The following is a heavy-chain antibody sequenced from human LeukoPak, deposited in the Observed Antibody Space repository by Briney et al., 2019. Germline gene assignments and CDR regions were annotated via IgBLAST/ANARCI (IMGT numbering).Heavy chain of an antibody. CDR3: AKVLRGMDV. V-gene: IGHV3-30*18. CDR1: GFTFSSYG. CDR2: ISYDGSNK. J-gene: IGHJ6*02. Sequence: GGSLRLCCAASGFTFSSYGMHWVRQAPGKGLEWVAVISYDGSNKCYADSVKGRFTISRDNSKNTLYLQMNSLRAEDTAVYYCAKVLRGMDVWGQGTTVTVSS.